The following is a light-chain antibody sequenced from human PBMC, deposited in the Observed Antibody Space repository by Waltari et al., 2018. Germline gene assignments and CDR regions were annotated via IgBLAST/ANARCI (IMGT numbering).Light chain of an antibody. CDR2: DAS. CDR3: LERSNWPPT. CDR1: QSVGRS. J-gene: IGKJ4*01. Sequence: ELVLTQSPATLSLSPGDRATLSCRASQSVGRSLTWYQQKPGQPPRLLIYDASTSAAGVPARISGSGSAADFTLTIGSLEPEDFAVYFCLERSNWPPTFGGGTTVEI. V-gene: IGKV3-11*01.